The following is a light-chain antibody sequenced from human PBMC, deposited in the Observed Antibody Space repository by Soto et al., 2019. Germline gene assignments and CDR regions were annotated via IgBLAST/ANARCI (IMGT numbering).Light chain of an antibody. CDR2: AAS. CDR1: QGISRY. CDR3: QQYHNWPPIT. J-gene: IGKJ5*01. Sequence: IQLTQSPSSLSASVGDSVTITCRASQGISRYLAWYQQKPGRAPKLLISAASTLQSGVPSRFSGSGSGSDFTLTISSLQSEDFAVYYCQQYHNWPPITFGQGTRLEI. V-gene: IGKV1-9*01.